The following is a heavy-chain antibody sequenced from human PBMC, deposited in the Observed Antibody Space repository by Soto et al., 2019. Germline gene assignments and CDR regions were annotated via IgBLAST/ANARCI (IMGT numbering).Heavy chain of an antibody. J-gene: IGHJ4*02. D-gene: IGHD3-22*01. CDR1: GFIFSSSD. V-gene: IGHV3-21*06. Sequence: GGSLRLSCAASGFIFSSSDMTWVRQAPGKGLEYVSSINYNGVYSFYAEAAKGRFVIYRDNAKNSLFLQMNSLTAEDTAVYFCARKSNSDMSGYDYFDYWGQGTLVTVSS. CDR3: ARKSNSDMSGYDYFDY. CDR2: INYNGVYS.